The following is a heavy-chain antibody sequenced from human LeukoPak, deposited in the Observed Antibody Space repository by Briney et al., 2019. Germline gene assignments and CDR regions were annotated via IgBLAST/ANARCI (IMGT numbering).Heavy chain of an antibody. D-gene: IGHD3-22*01. CDR2: ISGSGGST. Sequence: PGGSLRLXCAASGFTFSSYAMSWDRQAPGKGLEWVSAISGSGGSTYYADSVKGRFTISRDNSKNTLYLQMNSLRAEDTAVYYCAKDLYDGYYDSSGYYGGFDYWGQGTLVTVSS. J-gene: IGHJ4*02. CDR3: AKDLYDGYYDSSGYYGGFDY. CDR1: GFTFSSYA. V-gene: IGHV3-23*01.